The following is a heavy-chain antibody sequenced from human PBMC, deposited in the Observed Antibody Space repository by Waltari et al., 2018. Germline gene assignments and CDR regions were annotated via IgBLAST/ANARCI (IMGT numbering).Heavy chain of an antibody. V-gene: IGHV3-33*01. CDR3: ASQSTTLFDY. CDR2: IWHDGSNE. D-gene: IGHD2-15*01. Sequence: VRQAPGKGLEWVAVIWHDGSNEYYVDSVKGRFTISRDNSKNTLYLQMNSLRAEDSAVYYCASQSTTLFDYWGQGTLVTVSS. J-gene: IGHJ4*02.